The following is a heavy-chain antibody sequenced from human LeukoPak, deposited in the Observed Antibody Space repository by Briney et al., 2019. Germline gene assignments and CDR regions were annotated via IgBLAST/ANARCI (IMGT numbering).Heavy chain of an antibody. V-gene: IGHV3-9*01. CDR3: TRDSTTFRFGY. CDR2: ISWNSGSI. CDR1: GFTFDDYA. Sequence: GRSLRLSCAASGFTFDDYAMHWVRQAPGKGLEWVSGISWNSGSIGYADSVKGRFTISRDTSRNTLYLQMNSLRADDTAVYYCTRDSTTFRFGYWGQGTLVTVSS. D-gene: IGHD4-11*01. J-gene: IGHJ4*02.